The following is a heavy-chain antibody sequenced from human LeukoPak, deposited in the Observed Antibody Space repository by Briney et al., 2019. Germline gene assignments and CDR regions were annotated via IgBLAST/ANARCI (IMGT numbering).Heavy chain of an antibody. CDR3: AKDYYADYGPY. Sequence: PGGSLRLSCAASGFTFSTNGMHWVRQAPGKGLEWVAYIQYDGSNKYYGDSVKGRFTISRDNSKNTVYLQMNSLRAEDTAVYYCAKDYYADYGPYLGQGNLVTVSS. CDR1: GFTFSTNG. D-gene: IGHD4-17*01. CDR2: IQYDGSNK. J-gene: IGHJ4*02. V-gene: IGHV3-30*02.